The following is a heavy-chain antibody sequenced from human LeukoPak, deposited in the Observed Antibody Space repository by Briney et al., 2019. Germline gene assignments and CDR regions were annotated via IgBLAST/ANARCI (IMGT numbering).Heavy chain of an antibody. J-gene: IGHJ3*02. D-gene: IGHD6-19*01. V-gene: IGHV1-24*01. Sequence: ASVKVSCKVSGYTLAELSMHWVRQAPGKGREWMGGFDPEEGETIYAQKSQGRVTMTEDTSTDTGYMELSSLRSEDTAVYYCATGYSSGYDAFDIWGQGKMVTVSS. CDR3: ATGYSSGYDAFDI. CDR2: FDPEEGET. CDR1: GYTLAELS.